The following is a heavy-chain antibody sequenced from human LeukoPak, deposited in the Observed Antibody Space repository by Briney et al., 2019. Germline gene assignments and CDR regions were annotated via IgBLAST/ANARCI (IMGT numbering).Heavy chain of an antibody. V-gene: IGHV4-61*01. D-gene: IGHD3-3*01. CDR1: GGSISSGSYY. J-gene: IGHJ5*02. Sequence: SQTLSLTCTVSGGSISSGSYYWSWIRQPPGKGLEWIGYIYYSGSTNYNPSLKSRVTISVDTSKNQFSLKLSSVTAADTAVYYCASFDFWSGYFDPWGQGTLVTVSS. CDR2: IYYSGST. CDR3: ASFDFWSGYFDP.